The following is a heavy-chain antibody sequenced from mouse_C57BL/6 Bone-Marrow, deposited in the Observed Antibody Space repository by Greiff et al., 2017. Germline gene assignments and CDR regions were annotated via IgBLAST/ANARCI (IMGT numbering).Heavy chain of an antibody. J-gene: IGHJ2*01. CDR2: IWSGGST. D-gene: IGHD1-1*01. V-gene: IGHV2-2*01. Sequence: VQVVESGPGLVQPSQSLSITCTVSGFSLTSYGVHWVRQSPGKGLEWLGVIWSGGSTDYNAAFISRLSISKDNSKSQVFFKMNSLQADDTAIYYCARNSLFYYGSSYNFDYWGQGTTLTVSS. CDR3: ARNSLFYYGSSYNFDY. CDR1: GFSLTSYG.